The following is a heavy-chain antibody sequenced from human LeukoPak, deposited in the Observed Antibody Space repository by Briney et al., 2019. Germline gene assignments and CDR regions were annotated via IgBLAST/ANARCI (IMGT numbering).Heavy chain of an antibody. J-gene: IGHJ4*02. CDR1: GGSISSSNW. V-gene: IGHV4-4*02. CDR2: IYHSGGT. Sequence: PSETLSLTCAVSGGSISSSNWWSWVRQPPGKGLEWIGEIYHSGGTNYNPSLKSRVTISVDKSKNQFSLKLTSVTAADTAVYYCARNTMVRGPPDYWGQGTLVTVSS. CDR3: ARNTMVRGPPDY. D-gene: IGHD3-10*01.